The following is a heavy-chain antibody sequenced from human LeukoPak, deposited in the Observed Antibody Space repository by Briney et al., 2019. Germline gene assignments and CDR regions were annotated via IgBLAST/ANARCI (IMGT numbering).Heavy chain of an antibody. CDR3: AGIVATIEAFDI. J-gene: IGHJ3*02. CDR2: INPSGGST. V-gene: IGHV1-46*01. Sequence: GASVKVSFKASGYTFTIYYIHWVRQAPGQGGEWMGIINPSGGSTSYAQKFQGRVTMTRDTSTSTVYMELSSLRSEDTAVYYCAGIVATIEAFDIWGQGTMVTVSS. D-gene: IGHD5-12*01. CDR1: GYTFTIYY.